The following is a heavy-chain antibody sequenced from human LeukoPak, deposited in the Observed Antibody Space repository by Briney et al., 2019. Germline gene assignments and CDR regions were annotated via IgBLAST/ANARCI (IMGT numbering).Heavy chain of an antibody. J-gene: IGHJ4*02. Sequence: SVTVSCKASGGTFSSYAISWVRQAPGQGLEWMGRIIPTLGIANYAQKFQGRVTITADKSTSTAYMELSSLRSEDTAVYYCAKVTSQGRGYYDSSGYVDYWGQGTLVTVSS. CDR1: GGTFSSYA. CDR2: IIPTLGIA. CDR3: AKVTSQGRGYYDSSGYVDY. V-gene: IGHV1-69*04. D-gene: IGHD3-22*01.